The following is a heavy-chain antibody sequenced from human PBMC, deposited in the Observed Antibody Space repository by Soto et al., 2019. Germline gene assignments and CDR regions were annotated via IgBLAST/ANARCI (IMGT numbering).Heavy chain of an antibody. V-gene: IGHV1-8*01. CDR1: GYTFTSYD. D-gene: IGHD3-16*01. Sequence: QVQLVQSGAEVKKPGASVKVSCKASGYTFTSYDINWERQATGQGFEWMGWMNPNSGNTGYAQKVQGRVTMTRNTSIRTAYMELSSLRSEDTVGYYCAREGVRGMEVWGPGTTVTLSS. CDR3: AREGVRGMEV. J-gene: IGHJ6*02. CDR2: MNPNSGNT.